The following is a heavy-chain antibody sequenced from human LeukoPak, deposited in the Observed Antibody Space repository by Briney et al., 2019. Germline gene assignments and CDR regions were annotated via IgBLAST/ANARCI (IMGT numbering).Heavy chain of an antibody. Sequence: SETPSLTCTVSGGSISSSSYYWGWIRQPPGKGLEWIGSIYYSGSTYYSPSLKSRVTISVDTSKNQFSLKLSSVTAADTAVYYCARQLGYCSSTSCYADKVDYWGQGTLVTVSS. D-gene: IGHD2-2*01. J-gene: IGHJ4*02. CDR1: GGSISSSSYY. CDR2: IYYSGST. V-gene: IGHV4-39*01. CDR3: ARQLGYCSSTSCYADKVDY.